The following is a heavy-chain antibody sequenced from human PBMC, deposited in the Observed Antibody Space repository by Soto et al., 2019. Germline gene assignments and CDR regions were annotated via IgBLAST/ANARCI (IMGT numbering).Heavy chain of an antibody. Sequence: SVKVSCKASGYTFTSYGISWVRQAPGQGLEWMGWISAYNGNTNYAQKLQGRVTMTTDTSTSTAYMELRSLRSDDTAVYYCASPSVATGDGYFQHWGQGTLVTVSS. D-gene: IGHD6-13*01. CDR1: GYTFTSYG. J-gene: IGHJ1*01. CDR3: ASPSVATGDGYFQH. V-gene: IGHV1-18*01. CDR2: ISAYNGNT.